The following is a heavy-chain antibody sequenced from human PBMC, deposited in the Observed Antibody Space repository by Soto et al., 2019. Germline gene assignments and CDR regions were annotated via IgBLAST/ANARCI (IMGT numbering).Heavy chain of an antibody. CDR3: ARNAEQLVGYYGMDV. V-gene: IGHV4-30-4*01. CDR2: IYYSGST. Sequence: SETLSLTCTVSGGSISSGDYYWIWIRHPPGKGLEWIGYIYYSGSTYYNPSLKSRVTISVDTSKNQFSLKLSSVTAADTAVYYCARNAEQLVGYYGMDVWGQGTTVTVSS. J-gene: IGHJ6*02. D-gene: IGHD6-6*01. CDR1: GGSISSGDYY.